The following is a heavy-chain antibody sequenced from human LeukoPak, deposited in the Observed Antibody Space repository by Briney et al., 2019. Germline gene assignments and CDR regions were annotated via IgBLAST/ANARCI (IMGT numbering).Heavy chain of an antibody. J-gene: IGHJ4*02. CDR2: ISGDGTNK. CDR1: GFFFSSYC. V-gene: IGHV3-30-3*01. Sequence: GRSLRLSSEASGFFFSSYCMHWVRQAPGKGLEWLAVISGDGTNKYYAESVKGRFTISRDNSKTTVLVQLNSLRVEDTTVYYCARCRENDFWSGSPVDHWGQGTLVTVSS. D-gene: IGHD3-3*01. CDR3: ARCRENDFWSGSPVDH.